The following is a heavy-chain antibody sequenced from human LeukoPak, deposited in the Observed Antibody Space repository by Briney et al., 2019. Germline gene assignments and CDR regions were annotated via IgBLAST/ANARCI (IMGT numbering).Heavy chain of an antibody. CDR1: GFTFSSYA. V-gene: IGHV3-23*01. Sequence: PGRSLRLSCAASGFTFSSYAMSWVRQAPGKGLEWVSAISGSGGSTYYADSVKGRFTISRDNSKNTLYLQMNSLRAEDTAVYYCAKVVGATSRYYFDYWGQGTLVTVSS. CDR3: AKVVGATSRYYFDY. D-gene: IGHD1-26*01. CDR2: ISGSGGST. J-gene: IGHJ4*02.